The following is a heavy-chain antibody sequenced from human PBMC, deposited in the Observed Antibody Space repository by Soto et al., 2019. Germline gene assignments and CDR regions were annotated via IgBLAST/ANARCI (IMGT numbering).Heavy chain of an antibody. CDR1: SFTFTNYF. J-gene: IGHJ6*01. V-gene: IGHV1-46*01. CDR2: FSRYDGST. D-gene: IGHD1-26*01. CDR3: ARGDGRGSSGFYYYYGMDV. Sequence: QVQLVQSGAEVKKPGASVKVSCKASSFTFTNYFFHWVRQAPRQGLEWMGIFSRYDGSTNYVQSLQGRVTMTSDTSTSTVYMELSSLRSEDTAVYYCARGDGRGSSGFYYYYGMDVWGHGTTVTVSS.